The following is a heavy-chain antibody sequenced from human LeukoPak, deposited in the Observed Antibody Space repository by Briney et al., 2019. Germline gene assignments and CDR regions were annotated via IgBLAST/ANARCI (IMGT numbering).Heavy chain of an antibody. D-gene: IGHD3-3*01. CDR2: INHSGST. Sequence: RPSETLSLTCTVSGGSIRSSYYYWGWIRQPPGKGLEWIGEINHSGSTNYNPSLKSRVTISVDTSKNQFSLKLSSVTAADTAVYYCARAAYYDFWSGYQYPRVPPFSFDYWGQGTLVTVSS. CDR1: GGSIRSSYYY. V-gene: IGHV4-39*07. J-gene: IGHJ4*02. CDR3: ARAAYYDFWSGYQYPRVPPFSFDY.